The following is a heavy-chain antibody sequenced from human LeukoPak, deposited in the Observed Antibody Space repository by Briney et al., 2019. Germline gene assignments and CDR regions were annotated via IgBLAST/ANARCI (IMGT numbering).Heavy chain of an antibody. J-gene: IGHJ4*02. Sequence: ASVKVSCKASGYTFTGYYMHWVRQAPGQGVEWMGWINPNSGGTNYAQKFQGRVTMTRDTSISTAYMELSRLRSDDTAVYYCARTPRLAAPENYWGQGTLVTVSS. D-gene: IGHD6-6*01. CDR1: GYTFTGYY. V-gene: IGHV1-2*02. CDR2: INPNSGGT. CDR3: ARTPRLAAPENY.